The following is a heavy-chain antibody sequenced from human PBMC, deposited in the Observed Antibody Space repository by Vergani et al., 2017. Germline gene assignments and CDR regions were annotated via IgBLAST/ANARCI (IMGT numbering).Heavy chain of an antibody. D-gene: IGHD1-14*01. Sequence: QVQLVESGGGVVQPGRSLRLSCAASGFTFNQYGMHWVRQAPGKGLEWVAVTRYDGNNKQYADSVKGRFTISRGNSKSTMYLQMNSLRDEDTGVYYCARDLRLLYNRFDPWGQGTLVTVSS. J-gene: IGHJ5*02. V-gene: IGHV3-33*01. CDR1: GFTFNQYG. CDR3: ARDLRLLYNRFDP. CDR2: TRYDGNNK.